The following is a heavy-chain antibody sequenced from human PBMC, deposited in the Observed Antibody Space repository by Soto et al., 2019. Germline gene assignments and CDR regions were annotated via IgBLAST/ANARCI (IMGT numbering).Heavy chain of an antibody. CDR1: GFTVSSNY. CDR3: ARDRIAVAGNPEYFQH. D-gene: IGHD6-19*01. V-gene: IGHV3-66*01. Sequence: EVQLVESGGGLVQPGGSLRLSCAASGFTVSSNYMSWVRQAPGKGLEWVSVIYSGGSTYYADSVKGRFTISRDNSKTTLELQMNSRRAEDTAVYYCARDRIAVAGNPEYFQHWGQGTLVTVSS. J-gene: IGHJ1*01. CDR2: IYSGGST.